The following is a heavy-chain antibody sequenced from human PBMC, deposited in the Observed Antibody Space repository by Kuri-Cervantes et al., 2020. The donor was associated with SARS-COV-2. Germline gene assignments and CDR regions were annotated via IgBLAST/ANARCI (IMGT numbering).Heavy chain of an antibody. CDR2: MNPNSGNT. D-gene: IGHD1-26*01. CDR1: GYTFTSYD. J-gene: IGHJ6*03. Sequence: ASVKVSCKASGYTFTSYDINWVRQATGQGLEWMGWMNPNSGNTGYAQKFQGRVTITTDESTSTAYMELSSLRSEDTAVYYCARDSGSYWSITYYYYMDVWGKGTTVTVSS. CDR3: ARDSGSYWSITYYYYMDV. V-gene: IGHV1-8*03.